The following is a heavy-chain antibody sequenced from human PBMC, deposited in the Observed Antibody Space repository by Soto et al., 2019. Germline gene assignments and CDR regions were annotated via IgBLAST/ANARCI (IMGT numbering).Heavy chain of an antibody. CDR1: GGSISSGGYY. CDR3: ASEGGAGYFDY. V-gene: IGHV4-30-2*01. J-gene: IGHJ4*02. D-gene: IGHD3-16*01. CDR2: IYHSGST. Sequence: SETMCVTCTVAGGSISSGGYYWSWNRQPPGKGLEWIGYIYHSGSTYYNPSLKSRVTISVDRSKSQFSLKLSSVTAADTAVYYCASEGGAGYFDYWGQGTLVTVSS.